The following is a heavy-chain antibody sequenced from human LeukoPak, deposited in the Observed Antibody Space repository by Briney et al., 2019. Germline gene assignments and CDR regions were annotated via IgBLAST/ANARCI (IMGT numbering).Heavy chain of an antibody. V-gene: IGHV4-4*07. D-gene: IGHD5-18*01. Sequence: SETLSLTCTVSGGSISSYYWSWIRQPAGKGLEWIGRIYTSGSTNYNPSLKSRVTISVDTSKNQFSLKLSSVTAADTAVYYCARDGYFPYYYGMDVWGQGTTVTVSS. J-gene: IGHJ6*02. CDR3: ARDGYFPYYYGMDV. CDR2: IYTSGST. CDR1: GGSISSYY.